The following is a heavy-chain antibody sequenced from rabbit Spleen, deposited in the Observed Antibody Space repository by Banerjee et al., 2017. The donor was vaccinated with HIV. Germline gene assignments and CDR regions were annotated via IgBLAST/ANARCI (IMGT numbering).Heavy chain of an antibody. CDR2: IYPGFGIR. V-gene: IGHV1S47*01. Sequence: ELVESGGGLVQPGESLKLSCKASGFDFSSYGISWVRQAPGKGPEWIAYIYPGFGIRNYANSVKGRFTISSDNAQNTVFLQMTGLTVADTATYFCARDLVDAIGWNFNLWGPGTLVTVS. J-gene: IGHJ4*01. CDR3: ARDLVDAIGWNFNL. CDR1: GFDFSSYG. D-gene: IGHD6-1*01.